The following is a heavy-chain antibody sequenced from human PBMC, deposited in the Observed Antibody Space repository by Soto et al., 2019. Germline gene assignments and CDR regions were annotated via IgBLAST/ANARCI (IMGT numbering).Heavy chain of an antibody. Sequence: QVQLVQSGAEVKKPGASVKVSCKASGYTFTSYGISWVRQAPGQGLEWMGWISAYNGNTNYAQKLQGRVTMTTDTSTSTAYMELRSLRSDATAVYYCARDLPSKGWFGELFRPIDYWGQRTLVTVSS. CDR1: GYTFTSYG. J-gene: IGHJ4*02. CDR3: ARDLPSKGWFGELFRPIDY. D-gene: IGHD3-10*01. V-gene: IGHV1-18*01. CDR2: ISAYNGNT.